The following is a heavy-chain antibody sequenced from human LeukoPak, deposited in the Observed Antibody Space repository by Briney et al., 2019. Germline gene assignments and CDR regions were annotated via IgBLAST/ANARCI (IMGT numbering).Heavy chain of an antibody. J-gene: IGHJ3*02. CDR2: IYYSGST. Sequence: SETLSLTCTVSGGSISGSSYYWGWIRQPPGKGLEWIGSIYYSGSTYYNPSLKSRVTISVDTSKNQFSLKLSSVTAADTAVYYCARRPLRGASAFDIWGQGTMVTVSS. D-gene: IGHD1-26*01. V-gene: IGHV4-39*01. CDR1: GGSISGSSYY. CDR3: ARRPLRGASAFDI.